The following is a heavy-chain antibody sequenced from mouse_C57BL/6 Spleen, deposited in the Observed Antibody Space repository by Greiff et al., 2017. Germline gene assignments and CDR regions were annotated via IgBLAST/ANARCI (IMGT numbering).Heavy chain of an antibody. CDR3: ARWNYGSSYWYFDV. V-gene: IGHV1-66*01. Sequence: VKLQESGPELVKPGASVKISCKASGYSFTSYYIHWVKQRPGQGLEWIGWIYPGSGNTKYNEKFKGKATLTADTSSSTAYMQLSSLTSEDSAVYYCARWNYGSSYWYFDVWGTGTTVTVSS. CDR2: IYPGSGNT. D-gene: IGHD1-1*01. J-gene: IGHJ1*03. CDR1: GYSFTSYY.